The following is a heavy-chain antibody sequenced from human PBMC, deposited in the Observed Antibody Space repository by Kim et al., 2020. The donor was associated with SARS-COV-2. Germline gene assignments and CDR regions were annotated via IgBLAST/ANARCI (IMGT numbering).Heavy chain of an antibody. Sequence: RFQDRVTVTRDTSASSAYMELSSLRSEDTAVYYCARGGGSSGRTQDGMDVWGQGTTVTVSS. D-gene: IGHD3-10*01. J-gene: IGHJ6*02. V-gene: IGHV1-3*01. CDR3: ARGGGSSGRTQDGMDV.